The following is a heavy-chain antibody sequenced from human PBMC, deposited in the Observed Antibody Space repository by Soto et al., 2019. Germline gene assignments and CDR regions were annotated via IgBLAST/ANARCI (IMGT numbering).Heavy chain of an antibody. CDR2: IYYSGST. V-gene: IGHV4-39*01. Sequence: PPDALSPNCTLSGGSNSTSTYHRGWIRHPPGKGLEWIGSIYYSGSTYYNPSLKSRVTISVDTSKNQFSLKLSSVTAADTAVYYCARQGDIVLVPAAYYYYYGMDVWGQGTTVT. CDR1: GGSNSTSTYH. CDR3: ARQGDIVLVPAAYYYYYGMDV. J-gene: IGHJ6*02. D-gene: IGHD2-2*01.